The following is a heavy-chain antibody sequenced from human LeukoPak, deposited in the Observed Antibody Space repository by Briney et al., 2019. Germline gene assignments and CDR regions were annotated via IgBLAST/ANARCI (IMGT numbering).Heavy chain of an antibody. V-gene: IGHV4-39*07. CDR2: IYYSGST. D-gene: IGHD3-10*01. CDR1: GGSISSSSYY. J-gene: IGHJ6*03. CDR3: AITYYYGSGSMGDYYYYMDV. Sequence: SETLSLTCTVSGGSISSSSYYWGWIRQPPGKGLEWIGSIYYSGSTYYNPSLKSRVTISVDTSKNQFSLKLSSVTAADTAVYYCAITYYYGSGSMGDYYYYMDVWGKGTTVTVSS.